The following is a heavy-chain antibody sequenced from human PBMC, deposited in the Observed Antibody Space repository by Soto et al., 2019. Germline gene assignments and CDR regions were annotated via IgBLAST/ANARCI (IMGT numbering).Heavy chain of an antibody. D-gene: IGHD5-12*01. CDR2: ISSSGSTI. CDR3: ARDGEMATISSDYYYGMDV. J-gene: IGHJ6*02. CDR1: GFTFSSYE. Sequence: GGSLRLSCAASGFTFSSYEMNWVRQAPGKGLEWVSYISSSGSTIYYADSVKGRFTISRDNAKNSLYLQMNSLRAEDTAVYYCARDGEMATISSDYYYGMDVWGQGTTVTV. V-gene: IGHV3-48*03.